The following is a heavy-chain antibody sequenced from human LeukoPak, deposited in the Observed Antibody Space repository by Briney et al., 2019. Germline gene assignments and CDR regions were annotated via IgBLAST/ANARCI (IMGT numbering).Heavy chain of an antibody. V-gene: IGHV3-9*01. J-gene: IGHJ6*02. D-gene: IGHD6-19*01. CDR3: AKDILRGWYVDYYYYGMDV. Sequence: PGRSLRLSCAASGFTFDDYAMHWVRQAPGKGLEWVSGISWNSGSIGYADSVKGRFTISRDNAKNSLYLQMNSLRAEDTALYYCAKDILRGWYVDYYYYGMDVWGQGTTVTVSS. CDR2: ISWNSGSI. CDR1: GFTFDDYA.